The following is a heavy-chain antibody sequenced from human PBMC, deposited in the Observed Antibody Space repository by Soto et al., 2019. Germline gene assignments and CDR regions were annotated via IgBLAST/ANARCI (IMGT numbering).Heavy chain of an antibody. CDR2: IYNRRSS. D-gene: IGHD3-3*02. J-gene: IGHJ6*02. CDR1: GGSISSYY. V-gene: IGHV4-59*12. CDR3: VRGQPHRITIFEVVIRSYDYGMDV. Sequence: SETLSLTCTVSGGSISSYYWSWIRQPPGKGQEWKGYIYNRRSSYYNPSLESQISMAVDTSKNQFSLKLRSVTAADTAVYFCVRGQPHRITIFEVVIRSYDYGMDVWGQGTTVTVSS.